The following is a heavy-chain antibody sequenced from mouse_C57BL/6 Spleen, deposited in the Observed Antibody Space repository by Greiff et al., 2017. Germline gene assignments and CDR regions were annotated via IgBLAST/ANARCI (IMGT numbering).Heavy chain of an antibody. V-gene: IGHV5-17*01. CDR3: ARERPSSYYCDY. CDR1: GFTFSDYG. Sequence: EVHLVESGGGLVKPGGSLKLSCAASGFTFSDYGMHWVRQAPEKGLEWVAYISSGSSTIYYADTVKGRFTIPRANAKNTLFLQMTRLRSDDTAMYYGARERPSSYYCDYWGQGTTLTVSS. CDR2: ISSGSSTI. J-gene: IGHJ2*01.